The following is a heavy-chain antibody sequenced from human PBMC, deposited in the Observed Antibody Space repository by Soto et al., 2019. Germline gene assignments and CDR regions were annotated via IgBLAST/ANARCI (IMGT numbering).Heavy chain of an antibody. CDR2: IIPIFGTA. CDR3: ARDKYYYGSGKEGMDV. Sequence: SVKVSCKASGGTFSSYAISWVRQAPGQGLEWMGGIIPIFGTANYAQKFQGRVTITADKSTSTDYMELSSLRSEDTAVYYCARDKYYYGSGKEGMDVWGQGTTVTVSS. CDR1: GGTFSSYA. D-gene: IGHD3-10*01. V-gene: IGHV1-69*06. J-gene: IGHJ6*02.